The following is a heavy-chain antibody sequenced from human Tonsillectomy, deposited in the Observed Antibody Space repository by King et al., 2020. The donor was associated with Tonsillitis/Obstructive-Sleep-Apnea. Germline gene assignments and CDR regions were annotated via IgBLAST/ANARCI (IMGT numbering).Heavy chain of an antibody. CDR2: ISWNSGTI. D-gene: IGHD6-13*01. Sequence: VQLVESGGGLVQPGRSLRLSCAASGFSFDDYAMHWVRQVPGKGLEWVSGISWNSGTINYADSVKGRFTISRDNAKNSLYLQMKNLRAEDTALYFCAKDTVAAAGGNYYYYHYMDVWGKGTTVTVS. V-gene: IGHV3-9*01. CDR3: AKDTVAAAGGNYYYYHYMDV. J-gene: IGHJ6*03. CDR1: GFSFDDYA.